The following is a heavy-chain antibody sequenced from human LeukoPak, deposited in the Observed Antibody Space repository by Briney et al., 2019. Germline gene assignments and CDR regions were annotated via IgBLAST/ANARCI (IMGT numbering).Heavy chain of an antibody. CDR3: ARPGSGRRNDAFDI. D-gene: IGHD3-10*01. CDR2: ISPGDSET. V-gene: IGHV5-51*01. Sequence: GESLKISCQGSGYSFTKYWIGWVRQVPGKGLEWMGIISPGDSETRYSPSFQGQVTISADKSINTAYLQWISLKASDTAMYYCARPGSGRRNDAFDIWGQGTMVTVSS. J-gene: IGHJ3*02. CDR1: GYSFTKYW.